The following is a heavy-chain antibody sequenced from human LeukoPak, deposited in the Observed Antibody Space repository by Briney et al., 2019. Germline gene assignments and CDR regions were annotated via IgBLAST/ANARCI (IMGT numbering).Heavy chain of an antibody. Sequence: ASVKVSCKASGGTFSSYAISWVRQAPGQGLEWMGWISAYNGDTNYAQNLQGRVTITADKSTSTAYMELSSLRSEDTAVYYCATGLNYGGNDYWGQGTLVTVSS. D-gene: IGHD4-23*01. V-gene: IGHV1-18*01. CDR2: ISAYNGDT. CDR3: ATGLNYGGNDY. CDR1: GGTFSSYA. J-gene: IGHJ4*02.